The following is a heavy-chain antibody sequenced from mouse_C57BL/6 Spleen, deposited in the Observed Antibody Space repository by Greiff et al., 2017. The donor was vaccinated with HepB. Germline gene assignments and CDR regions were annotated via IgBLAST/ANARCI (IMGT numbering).Heavy chain of an antibody. CDR1: GYTFTDYY. J-gene: IGHJ4*01. CDR3: ARYDYDYAMDY. V-gene: IGHV1-76*01. D-gene: IGHD2-4*01. CDR2: IYPGSGNT. Sequence: QVQLQQSGAELVRPGASVKLSCKASGYTFTDYYINWVKQRPGQGLEWIARIYPGSGNTYYNEKFKGKATLTAEKSSITAYMQLSILTSEDSAVYFCARYDYDYAMDYWGQGTSVTVSS.